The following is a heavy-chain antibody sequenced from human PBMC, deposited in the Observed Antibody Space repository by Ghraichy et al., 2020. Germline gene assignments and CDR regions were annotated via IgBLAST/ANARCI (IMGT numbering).Heavy chain of an antibody. J-gene: IGHJ4*02. CDR3: ARVGDSSGYYFAEYYFDY. Sequence: SETLSLTCAVSGGSISSSNWWSWVRQPPGKGLEWIGEIYHSGSTNYNPSLKSRVTISVDKSKNQFSLKLSSVTAADTAVYYCARVGDSSGYYFAEYYFDYWGQGTLVTVSS. CDR1: GGSISSSNW. D-gene: IGHD3-22*01. V-gene: IGHV4-4*02. CDR2: IYHSGST.